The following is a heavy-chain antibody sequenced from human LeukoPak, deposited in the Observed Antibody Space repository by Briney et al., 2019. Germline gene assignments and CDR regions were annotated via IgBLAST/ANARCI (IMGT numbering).Heavy chain of an antibody. CDR1: GYTFTTYG. D-gene: IGHD3-10*01. J-gene: IGHJ5*02. CDR2: INSYNGNT. CDR3: ARINKTPVRKRPAYWFDP. Sequence: ASVKVSCKASGYTFTTYGISWVRQAPGQGLEWMGWINSYNGNTNYAQKFQGRVTMTTDTSTSTAYMELSSLRSEDTAVYYCARINKTPVRKRPAYWFDPWGQGTLVTVSS. V-gene: IGHV1-18*01.